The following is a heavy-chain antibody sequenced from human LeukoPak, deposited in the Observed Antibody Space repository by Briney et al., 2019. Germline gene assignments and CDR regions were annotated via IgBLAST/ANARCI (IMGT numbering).Heavy chain of an antibody. CDR3: ARYWRLGELSLSNYYYMDV. CDR2: IIPIFGTA. V-gene: IGHV1-69*05. J-gene: IGHJ6*03. Sequence: ASVKVSCKASGGTFSSYAISWVRQAPGQGLEWMGGIIPIFGTANYAQKLQGRVTMTTDTSTSTAYMELRSLRSDDTAVYYCARYWRLGELSLSNYYYMDVWGKGTTVTISS. CDR1: GGTFSSYA. D-gene: IGHD3-16*02.